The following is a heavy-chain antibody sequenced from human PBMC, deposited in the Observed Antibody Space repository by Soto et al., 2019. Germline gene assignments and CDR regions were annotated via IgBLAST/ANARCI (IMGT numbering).Heavy chain of an antibody. CDR3: AKAVTYYAFWSGYYDY. CDR1: GFSFSSYA. CDR2: ISGSGGST. J-gene: IGHJ4*02. Sequence: GGSLRLSCAASGFSFSSYAMSWVRQAPGKGLEWVSAISGSGGSTYYANSVKGRFTISRDTSQNTVYLQMNSLRAEDTAVYYCAKAVTYYAFWSGYYDYWGQGTLVTVSS. V-gene: IGHV3-23*01. D-gene: IGHD3-3*01.